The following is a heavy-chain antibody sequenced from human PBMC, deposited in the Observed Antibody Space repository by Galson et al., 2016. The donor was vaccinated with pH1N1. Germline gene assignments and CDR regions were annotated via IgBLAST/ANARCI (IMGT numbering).Heavy chain of an antibody. CDR2: MYYSGSS. CDR3: VRRVVGEVLGNWFDP. CDR1: GDSISSSSYY. Sequence: ETLSLTCTVSGDSISSSSYYWGWIRQPPGKGLEWIGSMYYSGSSYYNPSLKSRVTISVDTSKNQFSLKLGSVTAADTAVYYCVRRVVGEVLGNWFDPWGQGTLVTVSS. J-gene: IGHJ5*02. V-gene: IGHV4-39*01. D-gene: IGHD3-10*01.